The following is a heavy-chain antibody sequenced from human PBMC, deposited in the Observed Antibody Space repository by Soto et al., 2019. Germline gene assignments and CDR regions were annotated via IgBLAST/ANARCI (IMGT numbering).Heavy chain of an antibody. D-gene: IGHD2-21*02. V-gene: IGHV2-5*04. CDR3: VKVYWVATGIRYYFDY. Sequence: QITLKESGPTLVKPTQTLTLTCTFSGFPFSTSSVGVGWIRQPPGKALEWLALIYWDDDTRNNPTLRNRLTITKHTSRTQVVVTMTDMDPADTGTYYCVKVYWVATGIRYYFDYWGQGTLVTVSS. J-gene: IGHJ4*02. CDR1: GFPFSTSSVG. CDR2: IYWDDDT.